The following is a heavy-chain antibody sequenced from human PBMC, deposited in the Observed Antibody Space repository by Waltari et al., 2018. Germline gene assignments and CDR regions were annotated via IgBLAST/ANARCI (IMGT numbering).Heavy chain of an antibody. CDR1: GFTFSSCS. V-gene: IGHV3-21*01. J-gene: IGHJ4*02. CDR2: ISSSSSYI. D-gene: IGHD2-15*01. CDR3: ACSGGSCYDY. Sequence: EVQLVESGGGMVKPGGYLRLSCAASGFTFSSCSMNWVRQAPGKGLEWVSSISSSSSYIYYADSVKGRFTISRDNAKNSLYLQMNSLRAEDTAVYYCACSGGSCYDYWGQGTLVTVSS.